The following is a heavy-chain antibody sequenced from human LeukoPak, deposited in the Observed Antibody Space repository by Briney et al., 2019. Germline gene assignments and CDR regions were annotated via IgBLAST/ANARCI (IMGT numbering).Heavy chain of an antibody. CDR2: IYTSGST. J-gene: IGHJ4*02. V-gene: IGHV4-61*02. CDR3: ASAYYDILGGHFDY. Sequence: PSETLSLTCTVSGGSISSSSYYWSWIRQPAGKGLEWIGRIYTSGSTNYNPSLKSRVTMSVDTSKNQFSLKLSSVTAADTAVYYCASAYYDILGGHFDYWGQGTLVTVSS. D-gene: IGHD3-9*01. CDR1: GGSISSSSYY.